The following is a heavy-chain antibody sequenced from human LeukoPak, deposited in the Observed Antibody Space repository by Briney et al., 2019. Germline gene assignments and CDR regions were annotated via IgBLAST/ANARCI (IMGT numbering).Heavy chain of an antibody. CDR1: GASISSYY. CDR3: ARQESGPYHYMDV. Sequence: PSETLSLTCTVSGASISSYYWTWIRQALGKGLEWIGYVYYSVSTNYNPSLKSRVSISQDTSKNQVSLTLNSVTAADTAVYYCARQESGPYHYMDVWGRGTAVTVSS. CDR2: VYYSVST. D-gene: IGHD3-3*01. J-gene: IGHJ6*03. V-gene: IGHV4-59*08.